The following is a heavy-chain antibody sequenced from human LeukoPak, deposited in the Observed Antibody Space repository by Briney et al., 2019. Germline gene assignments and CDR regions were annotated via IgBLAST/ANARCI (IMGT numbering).Heavy chain of an antibody. CDR2: IWYDGSNK. V-gene: IGHV3-33*01. CDR1: GFTLSSYG. D-gene: IGHD5-18*01. Sequence: GRSLRLSCAASGFTLSSYGMHWVRQAPGKGLEWVAVIWYDGSNKYYADSVKGRFTISRDNSKNTLYLQMNSLRAEDTAVYYCAGARRGYSYGHLDYWGQGTLVTVSS. CDR3: AGARRGYSYGHLDY. J-gene: IGHJ4*02.